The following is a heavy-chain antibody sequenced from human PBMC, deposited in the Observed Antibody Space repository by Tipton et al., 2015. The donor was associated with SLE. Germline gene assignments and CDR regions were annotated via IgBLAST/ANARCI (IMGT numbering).Heavy chain of an antibody. Sequence: TLSLTCTVSGDSISIYFWTWIRQPPGKGLEWIGYIYRSGSTNSNPSLKSRVAISMDTSNNQFSLKLTSVSAADTAVYYCATGTLVGSWYYSMDVWGKGTTVTVSS. CDR2: IYRSGST. D-gene: IGHD2-2*03. CDR1: GDSISIYF. J-gene: IGHJ6*03. V-gene: IGHV4-4*08. CDR3: ATGTLVGSWYYSMDV.